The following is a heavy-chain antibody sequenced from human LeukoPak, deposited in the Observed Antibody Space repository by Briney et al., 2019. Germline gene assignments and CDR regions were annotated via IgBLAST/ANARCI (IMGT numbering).Heavy chain of an antibody. Sequence: GGSLRLSCAAPGFSFTTYWMSWVRQAPGKGLEWVANIKEDGSDKYYVDSMKGRFTISRDNAKDPLSLQMNSLRAEDTAVYYCARLGTAEGTLEDYWGQGTLVTVSS. V-gene: IGHV3-7*01. J-gene: IGHJ4*02. D-gene: IGHD6-13*01. CDR3: ARLGTAEGTLEDY. CDR2: IKEDGSDK. CDR1: GFSFTTYW.